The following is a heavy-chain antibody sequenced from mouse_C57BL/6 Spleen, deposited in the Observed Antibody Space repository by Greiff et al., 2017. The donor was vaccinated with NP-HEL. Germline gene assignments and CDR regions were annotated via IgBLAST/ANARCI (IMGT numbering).Heavy chain of an antibody. CDR3: AREGTMATAGYWYFDV. Sequence: QVQLQQPGTDLVKPGASVKLSCKASGYTFTSYWMHWVKQRPGQGLEWIGNINPSNGGTNYNEKFKSKATLTVDKSSSTAYMQLSSLTSEDSAVYYGAREGTMATAGYWYFDVWGTGTTVTVSS. CDR2: INPSNGGT. J-gene: IGHJ1*03. D-gene: IGHD1-1*02. V-gene: IGHV1-53*01. CDR1: GYTFTSYW.